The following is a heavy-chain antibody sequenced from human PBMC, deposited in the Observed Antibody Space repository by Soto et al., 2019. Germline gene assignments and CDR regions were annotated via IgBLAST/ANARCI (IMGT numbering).Heavy chain of an antibody. J-gene: IGHJ6*03. CDR3: ARDLRTSVFDWFPRTYYYYYMDV. V-gene: IGHV1-2*04. CDR1: GYTFTGYY. D-gene: IGHD3-9*01. CDR2: INPNSGGT. Sequence: GASVKVSCKASGYTFTGYYMHWVRQAPGQGLEWMGWINPNSGGTNYAQKFQGWVTMTRDTSISTAYMELSRLRSDDTAVYYCARDLRTSVFDWFPRTYYYYYMDVWGKGTTVTVSS.